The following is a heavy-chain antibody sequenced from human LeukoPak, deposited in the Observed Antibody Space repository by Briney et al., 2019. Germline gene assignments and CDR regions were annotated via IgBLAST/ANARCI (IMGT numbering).Heavy chain of an antibody. CDR2: IIPIFGTA. CDR1: GGTFSSYA. J-gene: IGHJ3*02. CDR3: ARVISAQLGENAFDI. Sequence: GASVKVSCKASGGTFSSYAISWVRQAPGQGLEWMGGIIPIFGTANYAQKFQGRVTMTRNTSISTAYMELSSLRSEDTAVYYCARVISAQLGENAFDIWGQGTMVTVSS. D-gene: IGHD3-10*01. V-gene: IGHV1-69*05.